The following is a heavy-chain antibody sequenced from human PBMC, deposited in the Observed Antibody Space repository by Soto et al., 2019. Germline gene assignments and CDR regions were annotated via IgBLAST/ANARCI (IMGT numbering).Heavy chain of an antibody. CDR1: GGSISSGDYY. V-gene: IGHV4-30-4*01. Sequence: QVQLQESGPGLVKPSQTLSLTCTVSGGSISSGDYYWSWIRQPPGKGLEWIGYIYYSGSTYYNPSLKSRVTISVDTSKNQFSLKLSSVTAADTAVYYCARVFSLKLRYYYDSSGYYNDYWGQGTLVTVSS. CDR3: ARVFSLKLRYYYDSSGYYNDY. J-gene: IGHJ4*02. D-gene: IGHD3-22*01. CDR2: IYYSGST.